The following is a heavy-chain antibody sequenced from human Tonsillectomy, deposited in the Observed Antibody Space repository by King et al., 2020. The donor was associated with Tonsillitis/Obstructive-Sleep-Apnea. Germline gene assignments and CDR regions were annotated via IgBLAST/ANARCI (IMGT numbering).Heavy chain of an antibody. CDR1: GFIFSSDS. J-gene: IGHJ4*02. CDR3: AREGLLTGTNDY. CDR2: ISSSISTI. D-gene: IGHD1-20*01. Sequence: VQLVESGGGLVQPGGSLRLSCAASGFIFSSDSNNWVRQAPGKGLEWVSYISSSISTIYYADSVKGRFTISRDNAKNSLYLQMNSLRDEDTAVYYCAREGLLTGTNDYWGQGTLVTVSS. V-gene: IGHV3-48*02.